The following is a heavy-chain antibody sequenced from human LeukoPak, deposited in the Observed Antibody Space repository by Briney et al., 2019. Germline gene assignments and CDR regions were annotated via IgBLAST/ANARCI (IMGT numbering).Heavy chain of an antibody. CDR3: ARGASYGYLRFDP. D-gene: IGHD5-18*01. V-gene: IGHV4-34*01. CDR1: GGSFSGYY. CDR2: INHSGST. Sequence: SETLSLTCAVYGGSFSGYYWSWIRQPPGKGLEWIGEINHSGSTNYNPSLKSRVTISVDTSKNQFSLKLSSVTAADTAVYYCARGASYGYLRFDPWGQGTLVTVSS. J-gene: IGHJ5*02.